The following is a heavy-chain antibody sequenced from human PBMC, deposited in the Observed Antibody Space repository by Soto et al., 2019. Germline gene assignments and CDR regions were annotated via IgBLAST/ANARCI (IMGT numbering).Heavy chain of an antibody. Sequence: GGSLRLSCVASGFNFNNYGMHWVRQAPGKGLEWVSVISGTGGGTSYADSVKGRFTISRDNSKNTLYLQMNSLGVEDTAVYYCARHPPPGYYYDSSGYYGYFQHWGQGTPVTVSS. D-gene: IGHD3-22*01. J-gene: IGHJ1*01. CDR3: ARHPPPGYYYDSSGYYGYFQH. V-gene: IGHV3-23*01. CDR1: GFNFNNYG. CDR2: ISGTGGGT.